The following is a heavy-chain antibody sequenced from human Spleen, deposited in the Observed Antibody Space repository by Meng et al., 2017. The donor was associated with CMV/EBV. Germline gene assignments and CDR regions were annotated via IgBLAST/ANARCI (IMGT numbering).Heavy chain of an antibody. V-gene: IGHV3-48*04. CDR1: GFTFSSYS. Sequence: GESLKISCAASGFTFSSYSMNWVRQAPGKGLEWVSYISSSSSTIYYADSVKGRFTISRDNAKNSLYLQMNSLRAEDTAVYYCARDLVAVEDYWGQGTLVTVS. CDR2: ISSSSSTI. D-gene: IGHD2-2*01. J-gene: IGHJ4*02. CDR3: ARDLVAVEDY.